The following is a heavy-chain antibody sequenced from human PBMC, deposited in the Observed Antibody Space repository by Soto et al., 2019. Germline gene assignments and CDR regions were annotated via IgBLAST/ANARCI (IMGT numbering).Heavy chain of an antibody. V-gene: IGHV1-58*01. CDR2: IVVGSGNT. CDR3: AADYYYDSSGYSYFDY. D-gene: IGHD3-22*01. Sequence: SVKVSCKASGFTFTSSAVQWVRQARGQRLEWIGWIVVGSGNTNYAQKFQERVTITRDMSTSTAYMELSSLRSEDTAVYYCAADYYYDSSGYSYFDYWGQGTLVTVSS. CDR1: GFTFTSSA. J-gene: IGHJ4*02.